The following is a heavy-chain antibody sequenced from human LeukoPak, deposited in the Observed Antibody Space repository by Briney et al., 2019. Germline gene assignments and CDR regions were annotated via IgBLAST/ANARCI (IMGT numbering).Heavy chain of an antibody. J-gene: IGHJ4*02. Sequence: ASVKVSCKASGYTFSGFGISWVRQAPGQGLEWMGWISANNGNTNYAQKFQGRVTITADKSTSTAYMELSSLRSEDTAVYYCARDREVAGTSNFDYGGQGPLVTVSS. V-gene: IGHV1-18*01. CDR3: ARDREVAGTSNFDY. CDR1: GYTFSGFG. CDR2: ISANNGNT. D-gene: IGHD6-19*01.